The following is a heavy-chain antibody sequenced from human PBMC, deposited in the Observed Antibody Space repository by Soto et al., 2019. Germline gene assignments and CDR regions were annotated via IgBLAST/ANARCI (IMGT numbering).Heavy chain of an antibody. CDR3: TRLRGAGAGTGGVY. CDR2: IRTKANSYAT. CDR1: GFTFSGSA. V-gene: IGHV3-73*02. D-gene: IGHD6-19*01. Sequence: EVQLAESGGGLVQPGGSLKLSCAASGFTFSGSAMHWVRQASGKGLEWVGRIRTKANSYATAYAASVKGRFTISRDDSKNTAYLQINSLKTEDTAVYYCTRLRGAGAGTGGVYWGQGTLVTVSS. J-gene: IGHJ4*02.